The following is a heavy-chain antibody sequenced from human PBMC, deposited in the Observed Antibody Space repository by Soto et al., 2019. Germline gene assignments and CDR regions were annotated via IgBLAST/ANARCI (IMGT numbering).Heavy chain of an antibody. J-gene: IGHJ4*02. D-gene: IGHD3-9*01. CDR3: AGHEDKPRLRYFDWLLPYYFDY. CDR2: TSHTGNT. V-gene: IGHV4-59*02. CDR1: GVSVTSYH. Sequence: SETLSLTCSVSGVSVTSYHWSWIRQFPGKGLEWIAYTSHTGNTNYNPSLKSRVIISLDTSKNQVSLQLSSVTAADTAVYYCAGHEDKPRLRYFDWLLPYYFDYWGQGTLVTVSS.